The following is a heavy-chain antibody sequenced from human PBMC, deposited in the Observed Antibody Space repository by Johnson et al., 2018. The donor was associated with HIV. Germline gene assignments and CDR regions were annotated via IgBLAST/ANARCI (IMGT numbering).Heavy chain of an antibody. Sequence: QMLLVESGGGVVQPGRSLRLSCAASGFTFSSYAMHWVRQAPGKGLEWVAFIRYDGSNKYYADSVKGRFTISRDNSKNTLYLQMNSLRAEDTAVYYCAKDAAAAALRAFDNWGQGTMVTVSS. D-gene: IGHD6-13*01. V-gene: IGHV3-30*02. J-gene: IGHJ3*02. CDR1: GFTFSSYA. CDR2: IRYDGSNK. CDR3: AKDAAAAALRAFDN.